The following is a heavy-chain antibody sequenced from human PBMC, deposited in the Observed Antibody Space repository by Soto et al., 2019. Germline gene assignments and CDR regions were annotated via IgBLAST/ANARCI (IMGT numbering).Heavy chain of an antibody. V-gene: IGHV6-1*01. D-gene: IGHD4-17*01. CDR3: ARDRSYGGNSVWEGDDAFDI. CDR1: GDSVSSNSAA. Sequence: PSQTLSLTCAISGDSVSSNSAALNLIMQSPSRGLEWLGRTYYRSKWYNDYAVSVKSRITINPDTSKNQFSLQLNSVTPEDTAVYYCARDRSYGGNSVWEGDDAFDIWGQGTMVTVSS. J-gene: IGHJ3*02. CDR2: TYYRSKWYN.